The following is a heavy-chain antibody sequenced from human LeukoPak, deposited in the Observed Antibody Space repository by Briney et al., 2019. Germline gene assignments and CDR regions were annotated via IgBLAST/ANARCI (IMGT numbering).Heavy chain of an antibody. V-gene: IGHV4-61*02. Sequence: SQTLSLTCTVSGGSISSGRYYWSWIRQPAGKGLKWIGRIYTSGSTQYNPSLKSRVTISLDTSKNQFSLKLSSATAADTAVYYCARADDYGLYFDYWGQGTLVTVSS. D-gene: IGHD4-17*01. J-gene: IGHJ4*02. CDR2: IYTSGST. CDR3: ARADDYGLYFDY. CDR1: GGSISSGRYY.